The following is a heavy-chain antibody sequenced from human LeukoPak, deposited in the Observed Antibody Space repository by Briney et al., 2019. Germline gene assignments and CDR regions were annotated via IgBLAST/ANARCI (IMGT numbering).Heavy chain of an antibody. Sequence: SETLSLTCSVSGGSVSSSSYYWGWIRQPPGEGLEWIGSIYYSGGTYYNPTLKSRVIISVDTSKNQFSLKVSSVTAADTAVYYSARHSGSYYQPLDYWGQGTLVTVSS. CDR1: GGSVSSSSYY. CDR2: IYYSGGT. V-gene: IGHV4-39*01. J-gene: IGHJ4*02. CDR3: ARHSGSYYQPLDY. D-gene: IGHD1-26*01.